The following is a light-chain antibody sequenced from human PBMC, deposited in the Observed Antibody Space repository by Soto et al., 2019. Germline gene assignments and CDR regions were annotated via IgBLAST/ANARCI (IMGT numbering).Light chain of an antibody. Sequence: QSVVTQPPSASGTPGQRVTISCSGSASNIGSNPVNWYQQLPGTAPKLLIYSSSHRPSGVPDRISGSKSGTSASLAISGLQSGDEADDYCAAWDVSLNVVVFGGGTKLTVL. CDR1: ASNIGSNP. J-gene: IGLJ2*01. CDR3: AAWDVSLNVVV. V-gene: IGLV1-44*01. CDR2: SSS.